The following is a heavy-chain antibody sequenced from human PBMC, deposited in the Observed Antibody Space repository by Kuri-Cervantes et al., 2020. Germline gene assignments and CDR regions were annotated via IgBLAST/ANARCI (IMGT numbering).Heavy chain of an antibody. D-gene: IGHD4-17*01. Sequence: SETLSLTCTVSGGSISSYYWSWIRQPPGKGLEWIGYIYYSGSTNYNPSLKSRVTISVDTSKNQFSLKLSSVTAAETAVYYCARRVTTGGWYFDLWGRGTLVTVSS. CDR3: ARRVTTGGWYFDL. CDR1: GGSISSYY. CDR2: IYYSGST. V-gene: IGHV4-59*13. J-gene: IGHJ2*01.